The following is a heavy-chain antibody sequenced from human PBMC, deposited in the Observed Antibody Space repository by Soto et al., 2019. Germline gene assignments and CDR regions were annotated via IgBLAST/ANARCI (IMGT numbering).Heavy chain of an antibody. Sequence: EVQLLESGGGLVQPGGSLRLSCVASGFTFSNHGMSWVRQAPGKGLEWVSGMSGSDGSTYYADSVKGRFTISRDNSKNTLYMQMNNLRDEDTALYYCVRDSGWEHVFWGQGTLVTVSS. J-gene: IGHJ4*02. CDR1: GFTFSNHG. CDR3: VRDSGWEHVF. D-gene: IGHD3-10*01. CDR2: MSGSDGST. V-gene: IGHV3-23*01.